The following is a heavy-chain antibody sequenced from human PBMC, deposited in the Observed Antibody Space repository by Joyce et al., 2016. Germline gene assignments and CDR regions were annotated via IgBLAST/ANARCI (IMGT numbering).Heavy chain of an antibody. CDR2: MNPNSGNT. CDR3: ARSRSTWYSAYGMDV. D-gene: IGHD6-13*01. V-gene: IGHV1-8*03. CDR1: GYTFTSYD. Sequence: QVQLVQSEAEVKKPGASVKVSCKASGYTFTSYDINWVRQATGQGLEWMGWMNPNSGNTGYAQKFQGRVTITRDTSIRIAYMELSSLRSEDTAVYYCARSRSTWYSAYGMDVWGQGTTVTVSS. J-gene: IGHJ6*02.